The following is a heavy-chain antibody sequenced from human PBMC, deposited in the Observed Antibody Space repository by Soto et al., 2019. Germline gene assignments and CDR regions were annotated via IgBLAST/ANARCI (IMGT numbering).Heavy chain of an antibody. J-gene: IGHJ1*01. CDR1: GGSISSGVYY. CDR2: IFYSGST. D-gene: IGHD3-22*01. V-gene: IGHV4-31*03. CDR3: AIYASSGSRGFQH. Sequence: QVQLQESGPGLVKPSQTLSLTCTVSGGSISSGVYYWSWIRQHPGKGLEWIGYIFYSGSTYYNPSLKSRVTISVDPSKSPFSLTLSSVTAAATAVYYCAIYASSGSRGFQHWGQGTLVTVSS.